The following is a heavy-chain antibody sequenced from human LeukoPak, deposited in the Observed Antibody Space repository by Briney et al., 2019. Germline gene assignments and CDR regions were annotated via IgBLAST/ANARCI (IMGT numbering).Heavy chain of an antibody. D-gene: IGHD6-13*01. J-gene: IGHJ4*02. V-gene: IGHV3-9*01. CDR3: ANEHLYSNSWYFDC. Sequence: PGGSLRLSCAASGITFDDYAMHWVRQAPGKGLEWVSSISWNSGNIGYADSVKGRFTISRDNAKNSLYLQMNSLRADDTAFYYCANEHLYSNSWYFDCWGQGTLVTVSS. CDR2: ISWNSGNI. CDR1: GITFDDYA.